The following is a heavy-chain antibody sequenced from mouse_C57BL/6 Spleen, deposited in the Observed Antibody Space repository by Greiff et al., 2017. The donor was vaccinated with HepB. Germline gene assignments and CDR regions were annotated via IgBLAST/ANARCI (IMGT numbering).Heavy chain of an antibody. CDR3: ARGSNYSPFDY. D-gene: IGHD2-5*01. CDR2: IYPGDGDT. J-gene: IGHJ2*01. CDR1: GYAFSSSW. Sequence: QVQLQQSGPELVKPGASVKISCKASGYAFSSSWMNWVKQRPGKGLEWIGRIYPGDGDTNYNGKFKGKATLTADKSSSTAYMQLSSLTSEDSAVYFCARGSNYSPFDYWGQGTTLTVSS. V-gene: IGHV1-82*01.